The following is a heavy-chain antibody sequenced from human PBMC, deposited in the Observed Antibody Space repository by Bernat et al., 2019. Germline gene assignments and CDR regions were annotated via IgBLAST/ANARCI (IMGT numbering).Heavy chain of an antibody. D-gene: IGHD6-6*01. CDR3: ASHMGQYTSSPLDN. J-gene: IGHJ4*02. CDR2: VYYSGNT. CDR1: GDSVSRSYSY. V-gene: IGHV4-39*01. Sequence: QVQLQESGPGLVMASETLSLTCTVSGDSVSRSYSYWGWVRQPLGQGLEWIGSVYYSGNTYYNPSFKSRVTISIDTSKNQFSLKVTSVTAADTAVYYCASHMGQYTSSPLDNWGQGTLVIVSS.